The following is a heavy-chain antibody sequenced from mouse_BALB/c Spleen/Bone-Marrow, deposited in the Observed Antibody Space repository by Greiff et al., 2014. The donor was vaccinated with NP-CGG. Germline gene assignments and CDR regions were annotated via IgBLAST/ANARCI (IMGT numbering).Heavy chain of an antibody. Sequence: EVKVVESGGDLVRPGGSLKLSCAASGFTFSSYDMSWVRQTPDKRLEWVATIGSGGSYTYYPDSVKGRSTISRDNAKNTLYLQMSRLKSEDTAMYYCSRLSYDYDGAWFAYWGQGTLVTVSA. D-gene: IGHD2-4*01. J-gene: IGHJ3*01. CDR2: IGSGGSYT. CDR3: SRLSYDYDGAWFAY. V-gene: IGHV5-6*01. CDR1: GFTFSSYD.